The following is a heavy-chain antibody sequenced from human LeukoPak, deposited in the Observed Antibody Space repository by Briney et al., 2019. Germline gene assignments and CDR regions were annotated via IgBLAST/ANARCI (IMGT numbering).Heavy chain of an antibody. V-gene: IGHV4-59*01. Sequence: PSETLSLTCTVSGGSISSYYWTWIRQPPGKGLEWIGYIYHSGSTYYTPSLKSRVTVSVDTSKNQFSLELTSVTDADTAVYYCARVPRLYIGNYYSVFDYWGQGTLVTVSS. D-gene: IGHD1-26*01. J-gene: IGHJ4*02. CDR1: GGSISSYY. CDR3: ARVPRLYIGNYYSVFDY. CDR2: IYHSGST.